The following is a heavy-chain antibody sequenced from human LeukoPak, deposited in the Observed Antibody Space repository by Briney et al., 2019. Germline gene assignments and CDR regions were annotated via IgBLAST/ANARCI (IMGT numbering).Heavy chain of an antibody. J-gene: IGHJ4*02. Sequence: GGSLRLSCAASGFTFSSYWMSWVRQAPGKGLEWVANIKQDGSEKYYVDSVKGRFTISRDNAKNSLYLHMNSLRAEDTAVYYCARAPLLDSSSYDYWGQGTLVTVSS. CDR3: ARAPLLDSSSYDY. D-gene: IGHD6-13*01. V-gene: IGHV3-7*01. CDR1: GFTFSSYW. CDR2: IKQDGSEK.